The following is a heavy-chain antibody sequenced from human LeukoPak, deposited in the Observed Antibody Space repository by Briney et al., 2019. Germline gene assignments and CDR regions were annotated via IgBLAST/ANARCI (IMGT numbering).Heavy chain of an antibody. Sequence: GGSLRLSCVGSGFKFRAFTMHWVRQAPGRGLEWVSLFSRNGVTTFYADSVRGRFTISRDNSENSVYLQMDSLTTEDTAVYYCAKEKDTIDLWGQGTLVTVSA. J-gene: IGHJ3*01. CDR2: FSRNGVTT. CDR1: GFKFRAFT. V-gene: IGHV3-43*01. CDR3: AKEKDTIDL.